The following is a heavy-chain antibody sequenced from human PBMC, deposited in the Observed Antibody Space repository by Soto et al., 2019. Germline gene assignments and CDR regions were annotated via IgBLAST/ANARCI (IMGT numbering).Heavy chain of an antibody. J-gene: IGHJ4*02. CDR1: GGSVSSGSYY. CDR3: PAQRSYSSSY. D-gene: IGHD6-6*01. Sequence: QVQLQESGPGLVKPSETLSLTCTVSGGSVSSGSYYWSWIRQPPGKGLEWIGYIYYSGSTNYNPSLKSRVTISVDTSKNQFSLKLSSVTAADTAVYYCPAQRSYSSSYWGQGTLVTVSS. CDR2: IYYSGST. V-gene: IGHV4-61*01.